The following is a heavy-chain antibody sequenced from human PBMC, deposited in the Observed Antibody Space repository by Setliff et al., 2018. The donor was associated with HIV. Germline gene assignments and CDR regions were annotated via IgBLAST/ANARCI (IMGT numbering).Heavy chain of an antibody. Sequence: SETLSLTCTVSGDSIRGYYWSWIRQPPGKGLEWMGYVFYTGFAAYNPSLKSRLTISVDTSKSQFSLTLTSVTAADTAVYYCARQMPIPGIAITPVDYWGQGALVTAPQ. CDR1: GDSIRGYY. D-gene: IGHD5-12*01. V-gene: IGHV4-59*08. CDR3: ARQMPIPGIAITPVDY. CDR2: VFYTGFA. J-gene: IGHJ4*02.